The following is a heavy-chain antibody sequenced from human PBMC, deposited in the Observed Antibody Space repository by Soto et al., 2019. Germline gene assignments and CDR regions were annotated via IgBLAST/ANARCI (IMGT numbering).Heavy chain of an antibody. CDR3: ARDYRAAYPAYYYYGMDV. CDR1: GGSISSGGYY. D-gene: IGHD3-16*02. Sequence: QVQLQESGPGLVKPSQTLSLTCTVSGGSISSGGYYWSWIRQHPGKGLEWIGYIYYSTYYNPSLNSRVTIAVDTSKNQFSLKPSSVTAADTAVYYCARDYRAAYPAYYYYGMDVWGQGTTVTVSS. V-gene: IGHV4-31*03. J-gene: IGHJ6*02. CDR2: IYYST.